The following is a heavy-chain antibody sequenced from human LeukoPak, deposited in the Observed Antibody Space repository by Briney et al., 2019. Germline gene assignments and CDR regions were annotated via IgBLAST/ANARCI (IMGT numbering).Heavy chain of an antibody. J-gene: IGHJ4*02. CDR1: GYTFTGYY. CDR3: ARGHYDILTGHYYFDY. D-gene: IGHD3-9*01. CDR2: ISPNSGGT. V-gene: IGHV1-2*04. Sequence: ASVKVSCKASGYTFTGYYMHWVRQAPGQGLEWMGWISPNSGGTNYAQKFQGWVTMTRDTSISTAYMELSRLRSDDTAVYYCARGHYDILTGHYYFDYWGQGTLVTVSS.